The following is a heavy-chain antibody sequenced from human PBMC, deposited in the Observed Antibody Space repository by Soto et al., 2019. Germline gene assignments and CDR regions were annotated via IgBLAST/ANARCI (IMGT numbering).Heavy chain of an antibody. CDR1: GYTFTSYY. J-gene: IGHJ6*02. Sequence: ASVKVSCKASGYTFTSYYMHWVRQAPGQGLEWMGIINPSGGSTSYAQKFQGRVTMTRDTSTSTVYMELSSLGSEDTAVYYCARDQGPGRYFDWLSYYYYYYGMDVWGQGTTVTVSS. V-gene: IGHV1-46*01. CDR2: INPSGGST. CDR3: ARDQGPGRYFDWLSYYYYYYGMDV. D-gene: IGHD3-9*01.